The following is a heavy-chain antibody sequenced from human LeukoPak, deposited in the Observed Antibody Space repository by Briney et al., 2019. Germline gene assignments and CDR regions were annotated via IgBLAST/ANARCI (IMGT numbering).Heavy chain of an antibody. CDR1: GFIFTDYW. V-gene: IGHV3-9*01. J-gene: IGHJ4*02. CDR3: AKDMYIGAEQWLVGEGFDY. D-gene: IGHD6-19*01. CDR2: ISWNSGSI. Sequence: PGGSMRLSCAASGFIFTDYWMHWVRQAPGKGLEWVSGISWNSGSIGYADSVKGRFTISRDNAKNSLYLQMNSLRAEDTALYYCAKDMYIGAEQWLVGEGFDYWGQGTLVTVSS.